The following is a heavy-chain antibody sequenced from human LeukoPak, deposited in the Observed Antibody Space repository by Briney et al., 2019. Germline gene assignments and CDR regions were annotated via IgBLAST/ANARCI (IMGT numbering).Heavy chain of an antibody. V-gene: IGHV3-23*01. D-gene: IGHD2-15*01. J-gene: IGHJ4*02. CDR1: GFTFSSYA. CDR2: ISGSGGST. CDR3: AKGAGRGYCSGGSCDYFDY. Sequence: GGSLRLSCAASGFTFSSYAMSWVRQAPGKRLEWVSAISGSGGSTYYADSVKGRFTISRDNSKNTLYLQMNSLRAEDTAVYYCAKGAGRGYCSGGSCDYFDYWGQGTLVTVSS.